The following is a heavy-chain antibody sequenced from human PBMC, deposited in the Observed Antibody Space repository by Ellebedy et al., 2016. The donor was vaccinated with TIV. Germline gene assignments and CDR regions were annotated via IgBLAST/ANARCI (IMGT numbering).Heavy chain of an antibody. CDR3: ARGLWFGELDV. CDR2: IGAYNGNT. CDR1: GYSLTSKG. J-gene: IGHJ6*02. V-gene: IGHV1-18*01. D-gene: IGHD3-10*01. Sequence: AASVMVSCKASGYSLTSKGISWVRQAPGQGLEWMGWIGAYNGNTNYAQKFQGRVTMITDTSTSTVYMDLRSLRSDDTAVYYCARGLWFGELDVWGQGTTVTVSS.